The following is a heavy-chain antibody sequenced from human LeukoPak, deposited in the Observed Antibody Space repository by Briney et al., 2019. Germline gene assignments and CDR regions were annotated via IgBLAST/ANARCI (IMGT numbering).Heavy chain of an antibody. CDR3: AREVGGTTLDFQH. D-gene: IGHD1-26*01. CDR1: GYTFTDYH. Sequence: ASVKVSCXASGYTFTDYHMHWVRQAPGQGLEWMGRINPNSGGTNYAQKFQVRVTMTRDTSISTAYMELSRLRSDDTAVYYCAREVGGTTLDFQHWGQGTLVTVSS. J-gene: IGHJ1*01. CDR2: INPNSGGT. V-gene: IGHV1-2*06.